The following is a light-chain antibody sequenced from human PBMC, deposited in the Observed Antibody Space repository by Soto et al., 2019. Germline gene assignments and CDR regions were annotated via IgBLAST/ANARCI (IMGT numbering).Light chain of an antibody. Sequence: QSVLTQPASVSGSPGQSITISCTGTSSDVGGYNYVSWYQQHPGKAPKLMIYDVSNRPSGVSNRFSGSKSANTASLTISGLQAEDEADYYCSSYTGSTNIVVFGGETKLTVL. CDR2: DVS. CDR1: SSDVGGYNY. CDR3: SSYTGSTNIVV. J-gene: IGLJ2*01. V-gene: IGLV2-14*01.